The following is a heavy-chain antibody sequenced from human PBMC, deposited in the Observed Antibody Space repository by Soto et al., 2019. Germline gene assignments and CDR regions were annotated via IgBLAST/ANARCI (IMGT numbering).Heavy chain of an antibody. V-gene: IGHV3-13*04. D-gene: IGHD3-10*01. Sequence: EVPLVESGGGLVQPGGSLRLSCAASGFTFSSYDMHWVRQATGKGLEWVSAIGKSGDTYYSDSVKGRFTISRENAKNSLYLQWDSLRAGDTAVCYCARGRYGSGNQHARSGFDPWGQGTVVTVSS. J-gene: IGHJ5*02. CDR1: GFTFSSYD. CDR2: IGKSGDT. CDR3: ARGRYGSGNQHARSGFDP.